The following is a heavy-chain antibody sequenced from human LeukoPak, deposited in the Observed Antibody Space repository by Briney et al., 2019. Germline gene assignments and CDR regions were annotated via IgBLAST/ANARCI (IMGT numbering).Heavy chain of an antibody. V-gene: IGHV1-69*13. CDR2: IMPILDTA. CDR3: ARSSRSYYYYYMDV. J-gene: IGHJ6*03. CDR1: GGTFSSYA. Sequence: GASVKVSCKASGGTFSSYAISWVRQAPGQGLEWMGGIMPILDTANYAQKFQGRVTITADESTNTAYMELSSLRSEDTAVYYCARSSRSYYYYYMDVWGKGTTVTISS. D-gene: IGHD1-26*01.